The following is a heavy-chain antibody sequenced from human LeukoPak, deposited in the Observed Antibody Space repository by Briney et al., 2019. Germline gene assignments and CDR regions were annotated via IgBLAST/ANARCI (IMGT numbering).Heavy chain of an antibody. V-gene: IGHV4-59*01. Sequence: SETLSLTCTVSGGSISSYYWSWIRQPPGKGLEWTGYIYYSGSTNYNPSLKSRVTISVDTSKNQFSLKLSSVTAADTAVYYCARDPTRGFVVVPAAYFDYWGQGTLVTVSS. CDR1: GGSISSYY. CDR3: ARDPTRGFVVVPAAYFDY. D-gene: IGHD2-2*01. CDR2: IYYSGST. J-gene: IGHJ4*02.